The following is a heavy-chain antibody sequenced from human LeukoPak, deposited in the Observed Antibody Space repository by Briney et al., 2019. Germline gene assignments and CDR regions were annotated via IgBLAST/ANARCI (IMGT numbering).Heavy chain of an antibody. V-gene: IGHV1-69*04. CDR1: GGTFSSYA. J-gene: IGHJ6*02. CDR2: IIPILGIA. D-gene: IGHD3-10*01. Sequence: GASVKVSCKASGGTFSSYAISWVRQAPGQGLEWMGRIIPILGIANYAQKFQGRVTITADKSTSTAYMELSSLRSEDTAVYYCAGCAMVRGAIPPTYYYYGMDVWGQGTTVTVSS. CDR3: AGCAMVRGAIPPTYYYYGMDV.